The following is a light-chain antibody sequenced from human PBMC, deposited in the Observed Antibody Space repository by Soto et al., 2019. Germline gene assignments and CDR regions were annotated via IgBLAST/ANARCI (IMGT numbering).Light chain of an antibody. CDR1: QSVVYSDGNAY. Sequence: DVVMTQSPPSLPVTLGQPASISCRSSQSVVYSDGNAYLNWFHQRPGQTPRRLIYTVSNRDSGVPDRFSGDGLGTAVTLNSSRVEAEYDGIYYCMQGTYWPPTFGQGTKVEI. J-gene: IGKJ1*01. CDR3: MQGTYWPPT. V-gene: IGKV2-30*01. CDR2: TVS.